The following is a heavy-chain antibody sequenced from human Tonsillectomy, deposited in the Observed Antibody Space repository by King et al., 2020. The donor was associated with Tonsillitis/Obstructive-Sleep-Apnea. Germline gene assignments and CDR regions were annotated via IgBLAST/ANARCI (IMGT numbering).Heavy chain of an antibody. CDR3: ARVQYCSSTSCYVYYYYMDV. Sequence: QLVQSGAEVKKPGSSVKVSCKASGCTFSSYAISWVRQAPGQGLEGMGGIIPIFGTANYAQKFQGRVTITADESTSTAYMELSSLRSEDTAVYYCARVQYCSSTSCYVYYYYMDVWGKGTTVTVSS. CDR1: GCTFSSYA. J-gene: IGHJ6*03. V-gene: IGHV1-69*12. D-gene: IGHD2-2*01. CDR2: IIPIFGTA.